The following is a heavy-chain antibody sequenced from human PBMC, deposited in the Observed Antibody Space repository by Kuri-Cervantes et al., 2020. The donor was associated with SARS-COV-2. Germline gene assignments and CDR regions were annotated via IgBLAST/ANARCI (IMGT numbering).Heavy chain of an antibody. J-gene: IGHJ4*02. Sequence: LSLTCAASGFTVSDYNMNWVRQAPGKGLEWIAHISNGASTRFYADSVKGRFIISRDNARNVVYLQMSGLREDDTAVYYCARMAGWIQFFDPFDYWGQGSLVTVSS. V-gene: IGHV3-48*02. CDR1: GFTVSDYN. D-gene: IGHD5-18*01. CDR3: ARMAGWIQFFDPFDY. CDR2: ISNGASTR.